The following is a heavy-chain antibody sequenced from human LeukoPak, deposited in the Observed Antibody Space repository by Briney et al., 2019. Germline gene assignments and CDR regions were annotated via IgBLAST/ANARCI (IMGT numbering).Heavy chain of an antibody. J-gene: IGHJ4*02. CDR2: ISSASNMI. D-gene: IGHD6-13*01. Sequence: QPGGSLRLSCAASGLTFSSYEMNWVRQAPGKGLEWISYISSASNMIYYAESVKGRFTISRDNAKNSLYLQMNSLRAEDTAVYNCATASGSWYRYYFDSWGQGTLVTVSS. V-gene: IGHV3-48*03. CDR1: GLTFSSYE. CDR3: ATASGSWYRYYFDS.